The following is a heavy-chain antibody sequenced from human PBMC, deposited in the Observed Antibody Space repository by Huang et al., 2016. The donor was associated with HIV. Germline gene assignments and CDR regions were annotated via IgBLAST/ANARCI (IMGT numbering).Heavy chain of an antibody. Sequence: LLLRESGSGLVKTSETMSLSCTVAFASISGHSKYWAWVRQSPGKGLEWMASMHYGGRTYYNPSLKSRVSMSVDTSHNQHFSLTLASVTAADTAVYFCASGPVIVSISRFYFEQWGPGSLVTV. CDR2: MHYGGRT. CDR3: ASGPVIVSISRFYFEQ. CDR1: FASISGHSKY. D-gene: IGHD3-22*01. V-gene: IGHV4-39*02. J-gene: IGHJ4*02.